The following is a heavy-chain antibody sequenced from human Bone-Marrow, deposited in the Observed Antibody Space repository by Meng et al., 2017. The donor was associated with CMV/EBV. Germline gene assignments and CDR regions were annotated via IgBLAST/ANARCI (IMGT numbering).Heavy chain of an antibody. Sequence: ASVKVSCKASGYTFTGYYMHWVRQAPGQGLEWMGWINPNSGGTNYAQKFQGRVTMTRDTSISTAYMELSRLRSDDTAVYYCTRGPNYYDSSGEPLGAFDIWGQGTMVTVSS. J-gene: IGHJ3*02. V-gene: IGHV1-2*02. CDR2: INPNSGGT. D-gene: IGHD3-22*01. CDR3: TRGPNYYDSSGEPLGAFDI. CDR1: GYTFTGYY.